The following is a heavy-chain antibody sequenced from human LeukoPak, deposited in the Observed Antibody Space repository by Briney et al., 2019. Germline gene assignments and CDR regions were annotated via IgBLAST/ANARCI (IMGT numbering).Heavy chain of an antibody. CDR3: ARTYCSSTSCYINWFDP. CDR2: IYPGDSDT. J-gene: IGHJ5*02. CDR1: GYSFTSYW. V-gene: IGHV5-51*01. D-gene: IGHD2-2*02. Sequence: GESLQISCKGSGYSFTSYWIGWVRQMPGKGLEWMGTIYPGDSDTRYSPSFQGQVTISADKSISTAYLQWSSLKASDTAMYYCARTYCSSTSCYINWFDPWGQGTLVTVSS.